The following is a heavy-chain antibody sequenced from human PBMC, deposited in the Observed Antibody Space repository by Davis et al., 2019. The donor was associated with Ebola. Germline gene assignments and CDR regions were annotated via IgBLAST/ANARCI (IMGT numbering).Heavy chain of an antibody. CDR2: ISYDGTNK. V-gene: IGHV3-30*03. CDR1: GFTFSSYG. J-gene: IGHJ4*02. Sequence: PGGSLRLSCAASGFTFSSYGIHWVRQAPGMGLEWVAVISYDGTNKYYADSVKGRFTISRGNSKNTLYLQMNSLRAEDTAVYYCARTDSTGYYYFEYWGQGTLVTVSS. D-gene: IGHD3-22*01. CDR3: ARTDSTGYYYFEY.